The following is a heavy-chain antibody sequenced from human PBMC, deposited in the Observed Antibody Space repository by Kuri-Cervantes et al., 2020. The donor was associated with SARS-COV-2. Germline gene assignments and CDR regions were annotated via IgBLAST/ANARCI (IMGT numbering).Heavy chain of an antibody. Sequence: ASVKVSCKVSGYTLTELSMHWVRQAPGKGLEWMGGFDPEDGETIYAQKFQGRVTMTEDTSTDTAYMELSSLRSEDTAVYYCARDPYCGGDCQEGRYYYGMDVWGQGTTVTVSS. V-gene: IGHV1-24*01. CDR3: ARDPYCGGDCQEGRYYYGMDV. J-gene: IGHJ6*02. CDR1: GYTLTELS. D-gene: IGHD2-21*02. CDR2: FDPEDGET.